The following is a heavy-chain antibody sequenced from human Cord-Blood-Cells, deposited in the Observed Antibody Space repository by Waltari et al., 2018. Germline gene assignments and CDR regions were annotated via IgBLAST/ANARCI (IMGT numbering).Heavy chain of an antibody. CDR1: GFTFSSYD. V-gene: IGHV3-13*01. D-gene: IGHD1-26*01. CDR3: AKGGRGGNLHLDY. Sequence: EVQLVESGGGLVQPGGSLRLSCAASGFTFSSYDMHWVRQATGKGLEGVSAIGTAGDTYYPGSVKGRFTISRENAKNSLYLQMNSLRAGDTAVYYCAKGGRGGNLHLDYWGQGTLVTVSS. J-gene: IGHJ4*02. CDR2: IGTAGDT.